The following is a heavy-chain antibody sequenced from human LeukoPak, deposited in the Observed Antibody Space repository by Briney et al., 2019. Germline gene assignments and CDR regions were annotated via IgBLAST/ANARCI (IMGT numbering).Heavy chain of an antibody. CDR3: ERGRVTFYY. J-gene: IGHJ4*02. D-gene: IGHD2-21*02. CDR2: INHSGST. V-gene: IGHV4-34*01. Sequence: SETLSLTCAVYGGSFSGYYWSWIRQPPGKGLEWIGEINHSGSTNYNPSLKSRVTISVDTSKNQFSLKLSSVTAADTAVYYCERGRVTFYYWGQGTLVTVSS. CDR1: GGSFSGYY.